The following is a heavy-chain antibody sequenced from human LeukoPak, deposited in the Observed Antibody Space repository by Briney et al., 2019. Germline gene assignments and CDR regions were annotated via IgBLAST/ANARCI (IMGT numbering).Heavy chain of an antibody. Sequence: GSLRLSCAASGFTFSSYSMNWVRQAPGKGLEWIGSIYHSGSTYYNPSLKSRVTISVDTSKNQFSLKLSSVTAADTAVYYCARVSVEEPGTIDYWGQGTLVTVSS. D-gene: IGHD6-13*01. J-gene: IGHJ4*02. V-gene: IGHV4-38-2*01. CDR3: ARVSVEEPGTIDY. CDR2: IYHSGST. CDR1: GFTFSSYS.